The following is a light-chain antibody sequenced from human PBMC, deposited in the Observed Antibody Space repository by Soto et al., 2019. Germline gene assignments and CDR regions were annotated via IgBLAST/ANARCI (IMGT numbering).Light chain of an antibody. Sequence: QSVLTQPPSASGTPGQRVIISCSGSSSNIGSNTVNWYQQLPGTAPKLLIYSNYQRPSGVPDRFSGSKSGTSASLAITGLQSEDEADYYCAAWDDSLNGHVAFGGGTKLTVL. CDR2: SNY. CDR3: AAWDDSLNGHVA. CDR1: SSNIGSNT. V-gene: IGLV1-44*01. J-gene: IGLJ2*01.